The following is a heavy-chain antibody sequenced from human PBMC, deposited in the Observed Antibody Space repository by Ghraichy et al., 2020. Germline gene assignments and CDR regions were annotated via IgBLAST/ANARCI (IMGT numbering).Heavy chain of an antibody. CDR2: IYHSGST. J-gene: IGHJ4*02. Sequence: SQTLSLTCAVSGGSISSGGYSWSWIRQPPGKGLEWIGYIYHSGSTYYNPSLKSRVTISVDRSKNQFSLKLSSVTAADTAVYYCARCYVDTAMAYLFDYWGQGTLVTVSS. CDR1: GGSISSGGYS. V-gene: IGHV4-30-2*01. D-gene: IGHD5-18*01. CDR3: ARCYVDTAMAYLFDY.